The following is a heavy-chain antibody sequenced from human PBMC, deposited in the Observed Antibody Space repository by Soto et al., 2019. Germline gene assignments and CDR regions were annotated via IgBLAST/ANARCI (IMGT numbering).Heavy chain of an antibody. CDR3: ATSISPDYDLTNYFDY. CDR2: IYYSGST. CDR1: GGSISSSSYY. V-gene: IGHV4-39*01. D-gene: IGHD3-3*01. Sequence: QLQLQESGPGLVKPSETLSLTCTVSGGSISSSSYYWGWIRQPPGKGLEWIGSIYYSGSTYYNPSLKSRVTISVDTSKNQFSLKLSSVTAADTAVYYCATSISPDYDLTNYFDYWGQGTLVTVSS. J-gene: IGHJ4*02.